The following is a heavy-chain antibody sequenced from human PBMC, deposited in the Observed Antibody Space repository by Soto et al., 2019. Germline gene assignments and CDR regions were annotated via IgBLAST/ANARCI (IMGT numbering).Heavy chain of an antibody. CDR3: AREAGTTGYYYFDY. Sequence: PSETLSLTCAVSGGSISSGGYSWSWIRQPPGKGLEWIGYIYHSGSTYYNPSLKSRVNISVDRSKNQFSLKLSSVTAADTAVYYCAREAGTTGYYYFDYWGQGTLVTVSS. V-gene: IGHV4-30-2*01. CDR2: IYHSGST. J-gene: IGHJ4*02. D-gene: IGHD1-7*01. CDR1: GGSISSGGYS.